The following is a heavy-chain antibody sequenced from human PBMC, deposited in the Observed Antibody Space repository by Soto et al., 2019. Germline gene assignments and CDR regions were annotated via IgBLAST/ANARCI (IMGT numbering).Heavy chain of an antibody. CDR3: ARVGLGYCSGGSCYSGGFDY. CDR2: IYHSGST. D-gene: IGHD2-15*01. Sequence: QLQLQESGSGLVKPSQTLSLTCAVSGGSISSGGYSWSWIRQPPGKGLEWIGYIYHSGSTYYNPSLKGRVTVSVDRSKNQFSLKLSSVTAADTAVYYCARVGLGYCSGGSCYSGGFDYWGQGTLVTVSS. J-gene: IGHJ4*02. CDR1: GGSISSGGYS. V-gene: IGHV4-30-2*01.